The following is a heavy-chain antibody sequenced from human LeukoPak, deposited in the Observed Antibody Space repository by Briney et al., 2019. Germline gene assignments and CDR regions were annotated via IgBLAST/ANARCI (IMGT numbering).Heavy chain of an antibody. Sequence: PGGSLRLSCAASGFTFSSYWMSWVRQAPGKRLEWVANIKQDGSEKYYVDSVKSRFTISRDNAKNSLYLQMNSLRAEDTAVYYCARAPGEYDFWSGYYNAGGFYFDYWGQGTLVTVSS. J-gene: IGHJ4*02. D-gene: IGHD3-3*01. CDR3: ARAPGEYDFWSGYYNAGGFYFDY. CDR2: IKQDGSEK. V-gene: IGHV3-7*01. CDR1: GFTFSSYW.